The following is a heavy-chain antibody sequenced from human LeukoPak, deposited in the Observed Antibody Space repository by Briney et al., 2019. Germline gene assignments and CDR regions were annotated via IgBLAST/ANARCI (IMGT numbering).Heavy chain of an antibody. D-gene: IGHD4-17*01. V-gene: IGHV1-2*02. Sequence: ASVKVSCKASGYTFTGYYMHWVRQAPGQGLEWMGWINPNSGGTNYAQKFQGRVTMTRDTSISTAYMEPSRLRSDDTAVYYCAREMTTVTTSAFDIWGQGTMVTVSS. CDR1: GYTFTGYY. J-gene: IGHJ3*02. CDR3: AREMTTVTTSAFDI. CDR2: INPNSGGT.